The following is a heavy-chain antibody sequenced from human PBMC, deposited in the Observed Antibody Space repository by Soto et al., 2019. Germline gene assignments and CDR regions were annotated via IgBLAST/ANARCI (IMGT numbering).Heavy chain of an antibody. CDR2: ISGSGGST. Sequence: GGSLRLSCAASGFTFSDYYMSWIRQAPGKGLEWVSAISGSGGSTYYADSVKGRFTISRDNSKNTLYLQMNSLRAEDTAVYYCAKGGTLSFDYWGQGTLVTVSS. CDR1: GFTFSDYY. J-gene: IGHJ4*02. CDR3: AKGGTLSFDY. D-gene: IGHD2-15*01. V-gene: IGHV3-23*01.